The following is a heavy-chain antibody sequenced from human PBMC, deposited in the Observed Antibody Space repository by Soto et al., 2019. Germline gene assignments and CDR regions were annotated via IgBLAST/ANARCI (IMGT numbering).Heavy chain of an antibody. J-gene: IGHJ6*02. CDR2: IKSKTDGGTT. V-gene: IGHV3-15*01. Sequence: GGTLRLSCAASGFTFSNAWMSWVRQDPGKGLEWVGRIKSKTDGGTTYNAAPMKGRFTISSDDSKNTLYLQMNSLKTEDTAVYYCTTKPGVRYFAWLYYYDGMDVWGQGTKVTVSS. CDR1: GFTFSNAW. CDR3: TTKPGVRYFAWLYYYDGMDV. D-gene: IGHD3-9*01.